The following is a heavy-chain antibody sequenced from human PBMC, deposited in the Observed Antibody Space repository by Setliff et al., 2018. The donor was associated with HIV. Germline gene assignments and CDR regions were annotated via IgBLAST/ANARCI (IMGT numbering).Heavy chain of an antibody. Sequence: SETLSLTCTVSGYSISSDYYWGWIRQSPGKGLEWIGNIYHSVNTYYNPSLKSRVTISADATKNQFSLKLTSVTAADTAVYYCARQYMELELPDYWGQGTLVTVSS. J-gene: IGHJ4*02. D-gene: IGHD1-7*01. CDR1: GYSISSDYY. CDR2: IYHSVNT. CDR3: ARQYMELELPDY. V-gene: IGHV4-38-2*02.